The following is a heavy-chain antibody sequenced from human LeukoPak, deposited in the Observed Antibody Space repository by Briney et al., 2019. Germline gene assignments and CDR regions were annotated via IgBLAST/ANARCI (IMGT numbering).Heavy chain of an antibody. V-gene: IGHV4-4*02. Sequence: SETLSLTCAVSGGSISSSNWWSWVRQPPGKGLEWIGEIYHSGSTNYNPSLKGRVTISVDKSKNQFSLKLSSVTAADTAVYYCARRLTYYDILTGPYFDYWGQGTLVTVSS. CDR1: GGSISSSNW. CDR3: ARRLTYYDILTGPYFDY. D-gene: IGHD3-9*01. J-gene: IGHJ4*02. CDR2: IYHSGST.